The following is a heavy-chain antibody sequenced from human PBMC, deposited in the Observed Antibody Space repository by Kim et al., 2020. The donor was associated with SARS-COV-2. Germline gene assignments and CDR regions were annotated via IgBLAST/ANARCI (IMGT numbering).Heavy chain of an antibody. D-gene: IGHD4-17*01. CDR2: STN. CDR3: AKTTDGMDV. V-gene: IGHV3-30*01. J-gene: IGHJ6*02. Sequence: STNYSAAAVKGRFTLSRDNSKNTLYLHMNSLRAEDTAVYYCAKTTDGMDVWGQGTTVTVSS.